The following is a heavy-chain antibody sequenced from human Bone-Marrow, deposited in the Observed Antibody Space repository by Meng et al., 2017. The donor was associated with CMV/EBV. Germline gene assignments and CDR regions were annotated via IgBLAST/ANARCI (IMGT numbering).Heavy chain of an antibody. Sequence: GESLKISWQGSGYSFTSYWIGWVRQMPGKGLEWMGIIYPGDSDTRYSPSFQGQVTISADKSISTAYLQWSSLKASDTAMYYCAREYYDFWSGYGPNDYYYYYGMDVWGQGTTVTVSS. J-gene: IGHJ6*02. CDR2: IYPGDSDT. V-gene: IGHV5-51*01. D-gene: IGHD3-3*01. CDR1: GYSFTSYW. CDR3: AREYYDFWSGYGPNDYYYYYGMDV.